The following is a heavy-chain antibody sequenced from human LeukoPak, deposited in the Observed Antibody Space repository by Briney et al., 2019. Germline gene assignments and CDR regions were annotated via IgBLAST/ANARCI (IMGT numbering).Heavy chain of an antibody. D-gene: IGHD2-2*01. CDR3: AKGVVVAPDVTPFDY. CDR1: GFTFSNYA. CDR2: IRSDGNNK. J-gene: IGHJ4*02. V-gene: IGHV3-30*02. Sequence: PGGSLRLSCAASGFTFSNYAIHWVRQAPGKGLEWVAFIRSDGNNKYYADSVKGRFTISRDNFKDTLYLQMNSLRAEDTAVYYCAKGVVVAPDVTPFDYWGQGTLVTVSS.